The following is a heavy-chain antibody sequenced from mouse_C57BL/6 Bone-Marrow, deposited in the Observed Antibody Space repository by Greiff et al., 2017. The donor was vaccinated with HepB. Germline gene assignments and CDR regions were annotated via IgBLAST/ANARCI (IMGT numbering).Heavy chain of an antibody. D-gene: IGHD2-5*01. CDR1: GFTFSSYT. J-gene: IGHJ2*01. Sequence: EVKLMESGGGLVKPGGSLKLSCAASGFTFSSYTMSWVRQTPEKRLEWVATISGGGGNTYYPDSVKGRFTISRDNAKNTLYLQMSSLRSEDTALYYCARQAYYSNLDYWGQGTTLTVSS. CDR3: ARQAYYSNLDY. V-gene: IGHV5-9*01. CDR2: ISGGGGNT.